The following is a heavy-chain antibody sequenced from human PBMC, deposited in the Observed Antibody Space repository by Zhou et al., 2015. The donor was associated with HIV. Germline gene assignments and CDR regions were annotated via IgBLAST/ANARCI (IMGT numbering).Heavy chain of an antibody. V-gene: IGHV1-18*01. J-gene: IGHJ6*02. CDR3: ARVSDILTGYQKGQYYTGQYYYGMDV. Sequence: QVQLVQSGPEVKKPGASVKISCKTYGYTFTSYGITWVRQAPGQGPEWMGWISAYNNNIKYAQNFQGRVTMTMAPSRSTAYMELRSLRSDDTAVYYCARVSDILTGYQKGQYYTGQYYYGMDVWGLGTTVTVSS. CDR1: GYTFTSYG. CDR2: ISAYNNNI. D-gene: IGHD3-9*01.